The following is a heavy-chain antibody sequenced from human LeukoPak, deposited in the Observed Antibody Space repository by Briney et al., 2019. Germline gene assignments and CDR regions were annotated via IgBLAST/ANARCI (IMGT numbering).Heavy chain of an antibody. CDR3: ARESGFVTRSFDY. J-gene: IGHJ4*02. V-gene: IGHV4-4*07. Sequence: SETLSLTCTVSDGSISSYYWSWIRQPAGKGLEWIGRIYFSGSTNYNPSLKSRITMSADTSKNQFPLNLSSVTAADTAVYYCARESGFVTRSFDYWGQGALVTVSS. D-gene: IGHD6-25*01. CDR1: DGSISSYY. CDR2: IYFSGST.